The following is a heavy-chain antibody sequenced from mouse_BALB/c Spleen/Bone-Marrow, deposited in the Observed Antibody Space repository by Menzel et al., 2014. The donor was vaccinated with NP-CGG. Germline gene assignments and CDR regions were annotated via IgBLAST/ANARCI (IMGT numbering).Heavy chain of an antibody. J-gene: IGHJ3*01. CDR1: GYTFTSYW. CDR3: ARTYYDYDWFAY. CDR2: IDPSDSYT. V-gene: IGHV1-69*02. Sequence: QVQLQQPGVEFVKPGASVKLSCKASGYTFTSYWMHWVKQRPGRGLEWIGEIDPSDSYTKYNQNFKGKATLTVDKSSSTAYMQLSSLTSEDSAVYYCARTYYDYDWFAYWGQGTLVTVSA. D-gene: IGHD2-4*01.